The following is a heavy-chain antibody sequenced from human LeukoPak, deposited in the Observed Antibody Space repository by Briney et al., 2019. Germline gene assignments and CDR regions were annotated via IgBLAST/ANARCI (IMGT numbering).Heavy chain of an antibody. J-gene: IGHJ3*02. CDR1: GYTFTSYG. V-gene: IGHV1-18*01. D-gene: IGHD3-10*01. CDR3: ARERGSESYWDAFDI. Sequence: ASVKVSCKASGYTFTSYGITWVRQAPGQGLEWMGWISTYSGNTNYAQNLQGRVTMTTDTSTSTVYMELRSLRSDDTAVYYCARERGSESYWDAFDIWGQGTMVTVSS. CDR2: ISTYSGNT.